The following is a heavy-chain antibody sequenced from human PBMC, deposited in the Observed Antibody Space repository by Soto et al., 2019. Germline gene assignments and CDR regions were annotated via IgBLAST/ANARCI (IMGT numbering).Heavy chain of an antibody. J-gene: IGHJ4*02. V-gene: IGHV3-33*01. CDR1: GFIFSTYG. Sequence: QVQLVESGGGVVQPGRSLRLSCAASGFIFSTYGIHWVRQAPGQGLEWVAVIWYDGSNKYYADSVKGRFTISRDNSKNTLYLQMNSLRAEDTAVYYCARAVGPFDYWVQGTLVTVSS. CDR2: IWYDGSNK. D-gene: IGHD1-26*01. CDR3: ARAVGPFDY.